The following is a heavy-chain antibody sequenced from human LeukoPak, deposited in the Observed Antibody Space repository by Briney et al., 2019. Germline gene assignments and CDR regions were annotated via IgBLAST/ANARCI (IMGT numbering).Heavy chain of an antibody. CDR1: GGSISSGSYY. CDR2: IYTSGNT. V-gene: IGHV4-61*02. Sequence: SETLSLTCTVSGGSISSGSYYWSWIRQPAGKGLEWIGRIYTSGNTNYNPSLKSRVTISVDTSKNQFSLKLSSVTAADTAVYYCARVTLYYMDVWGKGTTVTVSS. CDR3: ARVTLYYMDV. J-gene: IGHJ6*03.